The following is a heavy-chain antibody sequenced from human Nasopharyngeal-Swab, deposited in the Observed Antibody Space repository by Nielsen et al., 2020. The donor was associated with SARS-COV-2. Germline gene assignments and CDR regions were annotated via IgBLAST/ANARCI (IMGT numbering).Heavy chain of an antibody. CDR3: ARAYSSSWYPGSYYYGMDV. CDR2: IYYSGST. CDR1: GGSIRSYY. J-gene: IGHJ6*02. D-gene: IGHD6-13*01. V-gene: IGHV4-59*01. Sequence: GSLRLSCTVSGGSIRSYYWSWIRQPPGKGLEWFGYIYYSGSTNYNPSLKSRVTISVDTSKNQYSLKLSSVTAAGTAVYYCARAYSSSWYPGSYYYGMDVWGQGTTVTVSS.